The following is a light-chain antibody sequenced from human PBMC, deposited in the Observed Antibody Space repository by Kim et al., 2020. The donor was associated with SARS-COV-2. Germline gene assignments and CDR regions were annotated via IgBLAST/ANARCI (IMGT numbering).Light chain of an antibody. CDR3: SSYTSSSTFWV. CDR2: DVN. CDR1: TSDVGDYKY. V-gene: IGLV2-14*03. Sequence: QSITISCTGTTSDVGDYKYVSWYQQHPGKAPKLMIYDVNNRPSGVSNRFSGSKSGNTASLTISGLQAEDEADYYCSSYTSSSTFWVFGGGTQLTVL. J-gene: IGLJ3*02.